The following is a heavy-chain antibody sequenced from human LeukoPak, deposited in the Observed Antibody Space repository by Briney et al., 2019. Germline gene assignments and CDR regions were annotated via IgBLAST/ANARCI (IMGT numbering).Heavy chain of an antibody. CDR3: ARGSPGIAAAGNFDY. CDR1: GYTFTSYG. D-gene: IGHD6-13*01. Sequence: ASVKVSCKASGYTFTSYGISWVRQAPGQGLEWMGWISAYNGNINYAQKLQGRVTMTTDTSTSTAYMELRSLRSDDTAVYYCARGSPGIAAAGNFDYWGQGTLVTVSS. V-gene: IGHV1-18*01. J-gene: IGHJ4*02. CDR2: ISAYNGNI.